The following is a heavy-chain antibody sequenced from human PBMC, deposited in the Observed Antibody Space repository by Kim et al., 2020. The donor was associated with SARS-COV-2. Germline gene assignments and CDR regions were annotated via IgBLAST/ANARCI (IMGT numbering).Heavy chain of an antibody. CDR1: GYTFTSYG. CDR2: ISAYNGNT. Sequence: ASVKVSCKASGYTFTSYGISWVRQAPGQGLEWMGWISAYNGNTNYAQKLQGRVTMTTDTSTSTAYMELRSLRSDDTAVYYCARLGRITMVRGDNWFDPWGQGTLVTVSS. CDR3: ARLGRITMVRGDNWFDP. J-gene: IGHJ5*02. V-gene: IGHV1-18*04. D-gene: IGHD3-10*01.